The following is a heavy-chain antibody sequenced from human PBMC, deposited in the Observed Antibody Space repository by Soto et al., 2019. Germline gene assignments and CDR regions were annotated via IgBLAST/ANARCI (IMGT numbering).Heavy chain of an antibody. D-gene: IGHD3-10*01. CDR1: GDIVSSNSAS. CDR2: TYYKSKWNN. CDR3: TGITWFRGMDV. J-gene: IGHJ6*02. Sequence: QTLSLPCLISGDIVSSNSASLNWIRQSPSRGLEWLGRTYYKSKWNNDYALSVKSRITINPDTSKNQFSLHLYSVTPVDTAVYYCTGITWFRGMDVWGQGTPVTVSS. V-gene: IGHV6-1*01.